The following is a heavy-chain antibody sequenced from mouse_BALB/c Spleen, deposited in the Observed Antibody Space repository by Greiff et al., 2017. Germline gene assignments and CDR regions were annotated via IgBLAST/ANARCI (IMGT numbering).Heavy chain of an antibody. CDR3: ARYTRGPGGDY. V-gene: IGHV14-3*02. J-gene: IGHJ2*01. CDR2: IYPANGNT. CDR1: GFNIKDTY. D-gene: IGHD3-3*01. Sequence: EVQLQQSGAELVKPGASVKLSCTASGFNIKDTYMHWVKQRPEQGLEWIGRIYPANGNTKYDPKFQGKATITADTSSNTAYLQLSSLTSEDNAVYYGARYTRGPGGDYWGQGTTVTVSA.